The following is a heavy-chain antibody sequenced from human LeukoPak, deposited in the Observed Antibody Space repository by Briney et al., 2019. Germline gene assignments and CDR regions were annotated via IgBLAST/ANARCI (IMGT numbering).Heavy chain of an antibody. CDR3: AKAMSWYYFDY. D-gene: IGHD2-8*02. CDR2: ISGSGDST. Sequence: AGSLRLSCAASGFTFSSFAMSWVRQPPGKGLEWISAISGSGDSTYYAASVQGRFTISRANSPNTLYLHLNSLRAEDTALYYCAKAMSWYYFDYWGQGTLVTVSS. CDR1: GFTFSSFA. J-gene: IGHJ4*02. V-gene: IGHV3-23*01.